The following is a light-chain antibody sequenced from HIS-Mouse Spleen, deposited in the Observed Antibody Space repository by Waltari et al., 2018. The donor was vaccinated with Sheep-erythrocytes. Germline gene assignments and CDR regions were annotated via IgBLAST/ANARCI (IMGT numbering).Light chain of an antibody. V-gene: IGKV1-9*01. J-gene: IGKJ2*01. Sequence: DIQLTQSPSFLSASVGDRVTITCRTSQGIRSYLAWYQQKPVKAPKLLNYAASTLQSGVPSRFSGSGSGTEFTLTISSLQPEDFATYYCQQLNSYPHTFGQGTKLEIK. CDR2: AAS. CDR1: QGIRSY. CDR3: QQLNSYPHT.